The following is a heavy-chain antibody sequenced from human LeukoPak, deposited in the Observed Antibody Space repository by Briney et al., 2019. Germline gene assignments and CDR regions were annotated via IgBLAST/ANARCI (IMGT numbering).Heavy chain of an antibody. V-gene: IGHV3-48*03. CDR2: ISSSGSTI. Sequence: PGGSLRLSCAASGFTFSSYEMNWVRQAPGKGLEWVSYISSSGSTIYYADSVKGRFTISRDNAKNTLYLRMNSLRAEDTAVYYCARDTRVDIVATIGGGFDYWGQGTLVTVSS. CDR1: GFTFSSYE. D-gene: IGHD5-12*01. J-gene: IGHJ4*02. CDR3: ARDTRVDIVATIGGGFDY.